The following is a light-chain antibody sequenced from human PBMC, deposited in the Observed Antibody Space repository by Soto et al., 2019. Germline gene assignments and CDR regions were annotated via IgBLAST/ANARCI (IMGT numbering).Light chain of an antibody. CDR3: QQSYSTPHT. J-gene: IGKJ1*01. CDR1: QTIKKY. Sequence: DIQMTRSPSSLSASVGDGVTVTCRASQTIKKYLNWYQQKAGEAPKVLISGASSRESGVPSRFSGSGSGTDFTLTISNLQPEDFATYYCQQSYSTPHTFGQGTKVEVK. V-gene: IGKV1-39*01. CDR2: GAS.